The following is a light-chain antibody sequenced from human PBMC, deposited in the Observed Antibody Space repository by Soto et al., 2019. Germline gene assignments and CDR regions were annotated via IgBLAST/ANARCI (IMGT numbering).Light chain of an antibody. CDR2: DTS. V-gene: IGKV3-11*01. J-gene: IGKJ4*01. CDR1: QSVSNY. Sequence: EIVLTQSPATLSLSPGERATLSCRASQSVSNYLAWYQQKPGQAPRLLIYDTSNRATGIPARFSGSGSGTDFTLTISSLGPEDSAVYYCQQSSTWPPLTFGGGTNVEIK. CDR3: QQSSTWPPLT.